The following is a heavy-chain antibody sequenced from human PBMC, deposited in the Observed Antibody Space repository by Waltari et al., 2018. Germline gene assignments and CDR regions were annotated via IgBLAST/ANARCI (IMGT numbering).Heavy chain of an antibody. CDR3: TTLARGESGDY. CDR1: GFTFNTYW. CDR2: INPVRSQK. J-gene: IGHJ4*02. Sequence: EVQLVESGGGLVQPGGSLRLSCAASGFTFNTYWMKWIRQAPGKGLEWVENINPVRSQKLYVYSGKGRCTVSRDNAQNSLYLQMNNLRAEDTAVYYCTTLARGESGDYWGKGTLVTVSS. D-gene: IGHD3-10*01. V-gene: IGHV3-7*01.